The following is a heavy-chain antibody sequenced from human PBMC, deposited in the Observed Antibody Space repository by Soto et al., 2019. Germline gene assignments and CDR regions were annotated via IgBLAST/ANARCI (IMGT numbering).Heavy chain of an antibody. D-gene: IGHD5-18*01. V-gene: IGHV1-18*01. Sequence: QVQLVQSGAEVKKPGASVKVSCKASGYTFTSYGISWVRQAPGQGLEWMGWISAYNGNTNYAQKLQGRVTMTTDTSTSTAYMELRSLRSDDTAVYYCARVSRGGWIPLWLGGYFDYWGQGTLVTVSS. J-gene: IGHJ4*02. CDR1: GYTFTSYG. CDR3: ARVSRGGWIPLWLGGYFDY. CDR2: ISAYNGNT.